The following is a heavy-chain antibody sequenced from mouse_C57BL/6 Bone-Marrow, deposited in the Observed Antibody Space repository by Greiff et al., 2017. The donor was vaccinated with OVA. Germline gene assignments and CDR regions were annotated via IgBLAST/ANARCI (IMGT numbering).Heavy chain of an antibody. V-gene: IGHV5-4*01. Sequence: EVKLMESGGGLVKPGGSLKLSCAASGFTFSSYAMSWVRQTPEKRLEWVATISDGGSYTYYPDNVKGRFTISRDNAKTNLYLQMSHLKSEDTAMYYCARDRGYWYFDVWGTGTTVTVSS. CDR3: ARDRGYWYFDV. J-gene: IGHJ1*03. CDR1: GFTFSSYA. CDR2: ISDGGSYT.